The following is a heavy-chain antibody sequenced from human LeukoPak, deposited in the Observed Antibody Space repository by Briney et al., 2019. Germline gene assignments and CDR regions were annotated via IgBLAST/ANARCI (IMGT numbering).Heavy chain of an antibody. J-gene: IGHJ4*02. D-gene: IGHD3-9*01. CDR3: ARDGTYYDILTGYYRGYFDY. CDR1: GFTFSSYW. CDR2: IKQDGSEK. V-gene: IGHV3-7*01. Sequence: GGSLRLSCAASGFTFSSYWMSWVRQAPGKGLEWVANIKQDGSEKYYVDSVKGRFTISRDSAKNSLYLQMNSLRAEDTAVYYCARDGTYYDILTGYYRGYFDYWGQGTLVTVSS.